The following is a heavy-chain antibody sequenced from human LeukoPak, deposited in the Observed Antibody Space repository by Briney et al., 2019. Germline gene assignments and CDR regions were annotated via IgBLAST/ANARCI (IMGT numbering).Heavy chain of an antibody. CDR2: ISAYNGNT. CDR1: GYTFTSYG. D-gene: IGHD3-22*01. J-gene: IGHJ3*02. CDR3: ARDSVVGVIGGWLDAFDI. Sequence: ASVKVSCKASGYTFTSYGISWVRQAPGQGLEWMGWISAYNGNTNYAQKLQGRGTMPTDTSTSTAYMELRSLRSDDTAVYYCARDSVVGVIGGWLDAFDIWGQGTMVTVSS. V-gene: IGHV1-18*01.